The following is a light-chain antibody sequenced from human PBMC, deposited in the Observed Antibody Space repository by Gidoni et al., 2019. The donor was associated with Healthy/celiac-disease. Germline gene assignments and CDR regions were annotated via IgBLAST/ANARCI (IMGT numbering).Light chain of an antibody. CDR2: GAS. Sequence: EIVMTMSPATLSVSPGERATLSCRASQSISSNLAWYQQKPGQAPKLLIYGASTRATGIPARFSGSGSGTEFTLTISSLQSEDFAVYYCQQYNNWLGTFGQGTKVEIK. CDR1: QSISSN. CDR3: QQYNNWLGT. V-gene: IGKV3-15*01. J-gene: IGKJ1*01.